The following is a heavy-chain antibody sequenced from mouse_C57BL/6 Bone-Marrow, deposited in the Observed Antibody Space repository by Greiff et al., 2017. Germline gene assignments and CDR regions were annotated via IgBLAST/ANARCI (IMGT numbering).Heavy chain of an antibody. CDR3: ARVPYDYDWFAY. J-gene: IGHJ3*01. V-gene: IGHV2-2*01. CDR2: IWSGGST. Sequence: VKLVESGPGLVQPSQSLSITCTVSGFSFTSYGVHWVRQSPGKGLEWLGVIWSGGSTDYNAAFISRMSISKDNAKGQVFFKMNSLQADDTAIYYCARVPYDYDWFAYWGQGTLVTVSA. D-gene: IGHD2-4*01. CDR1: GFSFTSYG.